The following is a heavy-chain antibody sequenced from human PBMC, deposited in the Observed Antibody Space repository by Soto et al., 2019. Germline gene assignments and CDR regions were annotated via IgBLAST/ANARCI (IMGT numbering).Heavy chain of an antibody. CDR2: ITDSGGDT. D-gene: IGHD6-13*01. V-gene: IGHV3-23*01. Sequence: SLRLSCAASGFTFSSYAMSWVRQAPGEGLEWVSAITDSGGDTYHADSVKGRFTISRDNAKNTLYLQMNSLRAEDTAVYYCAKGSASSRPYFFDYWGQGTLVTVSS. CDR1: GFTFSSYA. CDR3: AKGSASSRPYFFDY. J-gene: IGHJ4*02.